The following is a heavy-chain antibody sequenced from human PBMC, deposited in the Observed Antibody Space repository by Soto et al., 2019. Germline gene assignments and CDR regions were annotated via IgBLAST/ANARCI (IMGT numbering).Heavy chain of an antibody. CDR1: GFTFSSYG. CDR3: ANRGASYSSSWYQDY. J-gene: IGHJ4*02. CDR2: ISYDGSNK. V-gene: IGHV3-30*18. D-gene: IGHD6-13*01. Sequence: GGSLRLSCAASGFTFSSYGMHWVRQAPGKGLEWVAVISYDGSNKYYADSVKGRFTISRDNSKNTLYLQMNSLRAEDTAVYYCANRGASYSSSWYQDYWGQGTLVTVSS.